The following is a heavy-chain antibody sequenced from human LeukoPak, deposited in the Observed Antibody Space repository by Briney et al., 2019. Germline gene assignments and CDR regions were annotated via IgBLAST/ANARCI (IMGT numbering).Heavy chain of an antibody. CDR3: ARSGGAYGEEGAFDI. J-gene: IGHJ3*02. Sequence: SVKVSCKASGGTFSSYAISWVRQAPGQGLEWMGGIIPIFGTANYAQKFQGRVTITTDESTSTAYMELSSLRSEDTAVYYCARSGGAYGEEGAFDIWGQGTMVTVSS. CDR1: GGTFSSYA. V-gene: IGHV1-69*05. CDR2: IIPIFGTA. D-gene: IGHD4-17*01.